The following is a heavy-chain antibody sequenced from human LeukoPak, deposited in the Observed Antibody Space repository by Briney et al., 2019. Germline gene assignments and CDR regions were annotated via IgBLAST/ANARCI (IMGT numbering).Heavy chain of an antibody. Sequence: PSETLSLTCTVSGGSISSYYWSWIRQPPGKGLEWIGYIYYSGSTNYNPSLKSRVTISVDTSKNQFSLKLSSVTAADTAVYYCARVGGETDSWGQGTLVTVSS. V-gene: IGHV4-59*01. J-gene: IGHJ5*01. CDR3: ARVGGETDS. D-gene: IGHD1-26*01. CDR1: GGSISSYY. CDR2: IYYSGST.